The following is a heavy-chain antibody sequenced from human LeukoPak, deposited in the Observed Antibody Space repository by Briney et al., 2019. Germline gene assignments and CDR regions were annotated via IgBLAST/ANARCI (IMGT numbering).Heavy chain of an antibody. CDR1: GFTFGSYA. J-gene: IGHJ3*01. CDR2: LPSGGGP. CDR3: AKTITPFTTSWDNSPGAFDV. Sequence: TGGSLRLSCAASGFTFGSYAMNWVRQAPGRGLEWVSSLPSGGGPSYADSVQGRFTVSRYNSKNTLYLQMNSLRADDTAVYYCAKTITPFTTSWDNSPGAFDVWGQGTVVTVSS. V-gene: IGHV3-23*01. D-gene: IGHD2-2*01.